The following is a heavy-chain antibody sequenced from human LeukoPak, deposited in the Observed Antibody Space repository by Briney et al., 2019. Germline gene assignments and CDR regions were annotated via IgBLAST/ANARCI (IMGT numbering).Heavy chain of an antibody. Sequence: GSSVKVSCKASGGTFISYAISWVRQAPGQGLEWMGGIIPIFGIANYAQKFQGRVTITADKSTSTAYMELSGLRSEDTAVYYCARGGQQGSSWYSGWFDPWGQGTLVTVSS. D-gene: IGHD6-13*01. CDR2: IIPIFGIA. CDR3: ARGGQQGSSWYSGWFDP. J-gene: IGHJ5*02. V-gene: IGHV1-69*17. CDR1: GGTFISYA.